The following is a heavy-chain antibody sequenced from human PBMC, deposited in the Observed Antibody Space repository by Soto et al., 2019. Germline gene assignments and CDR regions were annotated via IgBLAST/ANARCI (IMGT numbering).Heavy chain of an antibody. J-gene: IGHJ4*02. CDR1: GFTFSDYY. D-gene: IGHD3-16*01. V-gene: IGHV3-11*01. CDR2: ISSSGNTI. Sequence: PGGSLRLSCAASGFTFSDYYMSWIRQAPGNGLEWVSYISSSGNTIYYADSVKGRFTISRDNAKNSLYLQMNSLRAQDTAVYYCARVVRPSWGFDYWGQGTLVTVSS. CDR3: ARVVRPSWGFDY.